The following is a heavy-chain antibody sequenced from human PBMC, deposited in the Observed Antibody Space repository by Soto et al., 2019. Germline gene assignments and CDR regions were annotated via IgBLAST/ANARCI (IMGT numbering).Heavy chain of an antibody. Sequence: EVQLVESGGGLVKPGGPLRLSCAASGFTFSSYSMNWVRQAPGKGLEWVSSISSSSSYIYYADSVKGRFTISRDNAKNSLYLQMNSLRAEDTAVYYCARDLTTGTRYFDYWGQGTLVTVSS. CDR1: GFTFSSYS. V-gene: IGHV3-21*01. CDR2: ISSSSSYI. CDR3: ARDLTTGTRYFDY. J-gene: IGHJ4*02. D-gene: IGHD6-13*01.